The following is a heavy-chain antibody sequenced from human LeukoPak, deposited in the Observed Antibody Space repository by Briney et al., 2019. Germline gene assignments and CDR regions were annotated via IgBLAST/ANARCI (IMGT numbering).Heavy chain of an antibody. D-gene: IGHD6-13*01. J-gene: IGHJ4*02. CDR3: ARGGEIAAAGFDY. Sequence: GRSLRLSCAASGFTFSSYGMHWVRQAPGKGLEWVAVIWYDGSNKYYADSVKGRFTISRDNSKNTLYLQMNSLRSEDTAVYYCARGGEIAAAGFDYWGREPWSPSPQ. CDR1: GFTFSSYG. V-gene: IGHV3-33*01. CDR2: IWYDGSNK.